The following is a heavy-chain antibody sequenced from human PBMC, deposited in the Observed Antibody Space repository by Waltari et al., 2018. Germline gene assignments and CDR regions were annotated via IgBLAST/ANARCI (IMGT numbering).Heavy chain of an antibody. V-gene: IGHV1-69*12. Sequence: QVQLVQSGAEVKKPGSPVKVSCKASVGTFGSYAIRWVRQAPGEGLEWMGGIIPIFGTAPNYAQKFQGRLTVTADESTATVYMDLSSLGSDDTAVYYCTRRELGGAFDPWGQGTLVTVSS. D-gene: IGHD3-16*01. CDR1: VGTFGSYA. J-gene: IGHJ5*02. CDR2: IIPIFGTAP. CDR3: TRRELGGAFDP.